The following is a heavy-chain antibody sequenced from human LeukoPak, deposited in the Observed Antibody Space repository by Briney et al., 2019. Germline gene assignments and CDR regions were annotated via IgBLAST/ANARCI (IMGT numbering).Heavy chain of an antibody. CDR2: INPNTGGT. Sequence: PSVTVSCKASGYTFTGYYMHWVRQAPGHGLEWMGSINPNTGGTNYAQKFQGRVTMTRDTSLSTAYMELSRLRSDDTAVYYCARTMITFGGVIVTIFDYWGQGTLVTVSS. CDR3: ARTMITFGGVIVTIFDY. V-gene: IGHV1-2*02. CDR1: GYTFTGYY. J-gene: IGHJ4*02. D-gene: IGHD3-16*02.